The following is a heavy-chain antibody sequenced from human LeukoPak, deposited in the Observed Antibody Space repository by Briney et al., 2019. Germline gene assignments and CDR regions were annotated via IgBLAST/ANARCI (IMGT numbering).Heavy chain of an antibody. CDR2: ISYDGSNK. Sequence: GGSLRLSCAASAFTFSSYWMSWVRQAPGKGLEWVAVISYDGSNKYYADSVKGRFTISRDNSKNTLYLQMNSLRAEDTAVYYCARDQYSSSLAYYYYYMDVWGKGTTVTVSS. D-gene: IGHD6-6*01. V-gene: IGHV3-30*01. J-gene: IGHJ6*03. CDR1: AFTFSSYW. CDR3: ARDQYSSSLAYYYYYMDV.